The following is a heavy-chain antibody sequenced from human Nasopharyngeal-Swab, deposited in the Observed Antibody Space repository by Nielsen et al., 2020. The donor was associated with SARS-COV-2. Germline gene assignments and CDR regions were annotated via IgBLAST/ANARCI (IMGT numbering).Heavy chain of an antibody. V-gene: IGHV3-43*02. J-gene: IGHJ4*02. Sequence: GGSLRLYCAASGFTFDDYAMHWVRQAPGKGLEWVSLISGDGGSTYYADSVKGRFTISRDNSKNSLYLQMNSLRTEDTALYYCAKDMEVDDDILTGYCDYFDYWGQGTLITVSS. CDR1: GFTFDDYA. D-gene: IGHD3-9*01. CDR3: AKDMEVDDDILTGYCDYFDY. CDR2: ISGDGGST.